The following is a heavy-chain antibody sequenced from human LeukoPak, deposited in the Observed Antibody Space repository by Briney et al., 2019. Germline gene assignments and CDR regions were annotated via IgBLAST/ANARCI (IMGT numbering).Heavy chain of an antibody. CDR1: GFTFSNYW. V-gene: IGHV3-7*01. CDR2: IKENGSEK. J-gene: IGHJ4*02. D-gene: IGHD3-10*01. Sequence: PGGSLRLSCAASGFTFSNYWMNWVRQAPGKGLEWVAYIKENGSEKYYADSVKGRFTISRDNAKSSLYLQMNSLRAEDTAVYYCHGESDLFDHRGQGTLVTVSS. CDR3: HGESDLFDH.